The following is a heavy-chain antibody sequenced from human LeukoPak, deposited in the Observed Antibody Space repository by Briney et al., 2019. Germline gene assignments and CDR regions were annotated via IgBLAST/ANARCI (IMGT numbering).Heavy chain of an antibody. V-gene: IGHV4-34*01. CDR3: ARRFGTVTTSVYWFDP. D-gene: IGHD4-17*01. CDR2: INHSGST. Sequence: SETLSLTCAVYCGSFSGYYWSWIRQPPGKGLEWIGEINHSGSTNYNPSLKSRVTISVDTSKNQFSLKLSSVTAADTAVYYCARRFGTVTTSVYWFDPWGQGTLVTVSS. J-gene: IGHJ5*02. CDR1: CGSFSGYY.